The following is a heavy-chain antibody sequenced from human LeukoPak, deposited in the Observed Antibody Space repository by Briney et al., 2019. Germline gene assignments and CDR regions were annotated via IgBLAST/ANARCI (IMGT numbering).Heavy chain of an antibody. CDR3: ARRLGGTSTGFDY. Sequence: PSETLSLTCTVSGGSISSYYWSWIRQPPGKGLEWIGSIHYSGRTTYNPFLKSRVTISVDTSKNQFSLKLSSVTAADTAVYYCARRLGGTSTGFDYWGQGTLVTVSS. CDR2: IHYSGRT. CDR1: GGSISSYY. D-gene: IGHD2-2*01. V-gene: IGHV4-59*08. J-gene: IGHJ4*02.